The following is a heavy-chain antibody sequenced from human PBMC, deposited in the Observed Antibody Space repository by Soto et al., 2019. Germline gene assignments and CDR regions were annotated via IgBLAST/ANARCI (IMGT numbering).Heavy chain of an antibody. V-gene: IGHV4-59*08. CDR3: ARLGEDIVVVPAAGGDYYYYYYMDV. D-gene: IGHD2-2*01. CDR1: GGSISNYY. CDR2: IYYNGST. J-gene: IGHJ6*03. Sequence: SETLSLTCTVSGGSISNYYWSWIRQPPGKGLEWIGYIYYNGSTNYNPSLKSRVTISVDTSKNQFSLKLSSVTAADTAVYYCARLGEDIVVVPAAGGDYYYYYYMDVWGKGTTVTVSS.